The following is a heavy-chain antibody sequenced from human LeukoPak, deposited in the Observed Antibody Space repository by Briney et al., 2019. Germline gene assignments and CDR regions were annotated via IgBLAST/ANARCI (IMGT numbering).Heavy chain of an antibody. D-gene: IGHD4/OR15-4a*01. CDR3: ARAPNGRFDI. Sequence: GGSLRLSCAASGFTFSSYSMNWVRQAPGKGLEWVSFISSSTSYISYADSVKGRFTISRDNAKSSLWLQMNSLRAEDTAVYYCARAPNGRFDIWGQGTMVTVSS. J-gene: IGHJ3*02. CDR2: ISSSTSYI. V-gene: IGHV3-21*01. CDR1: GFTFSSYS.